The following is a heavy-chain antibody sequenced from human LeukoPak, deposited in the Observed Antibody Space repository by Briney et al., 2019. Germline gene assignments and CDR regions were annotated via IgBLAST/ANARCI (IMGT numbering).Heavy chain of an antibody. J-gene: IGHJ4*02. CDR1: GFTVSSNY. Sequence: GGSLRLACAASGFTVSSNYMSWVRQAPGKGLEWVSVIYSGGSTYYADSVRGRFTISRDNSKNTLYLQMNSLTAEDTAAYYCASSYSSGWWQVFDYWGPGTLVTVSS. V-gene: IGHV3-53*01. CDR3: ASSYSSGWWQVFDY. D-gene: IGHD6-19*01. CDR2: IYSGGST.